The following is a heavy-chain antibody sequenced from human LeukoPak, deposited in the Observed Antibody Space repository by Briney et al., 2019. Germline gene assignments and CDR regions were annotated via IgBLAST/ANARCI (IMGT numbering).Heavy chain of an antibody. V-gene: IGHV4-30-4*01. J-gene: IGHJ4*02. D-gene: IGHD5-18*01. CDR1: GGSISSGDYY. Sequence: PSETLSLTCTVSGGSISSGDYYWSWIRQPPGKGLEWIGYIYYSGSTYYNPSLKSRVTISVATSKKQFSLKLSFVTAADTAEYYCATSPPAMVTSFDYWGQGTLVTVSS. CDR2: IYYSGST. CDR3: ATSPPAMVTSFDY.